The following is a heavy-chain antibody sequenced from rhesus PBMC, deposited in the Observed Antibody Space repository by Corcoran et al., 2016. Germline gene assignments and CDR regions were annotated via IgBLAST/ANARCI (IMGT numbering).Heavy chain of an antibody. CDR2: INPKTGGT. CDR3: ARSRSRYNSLDV. Sequence: QVQLVQSGAEVKKPGAPVKVSCKASGYTLTDYYMQWVRQPPGQGLEWMERINPKTGGTDYAQKFQDRVTMTRDTSTSTAYMELSSLRSEDTAVYYCARSRSRYNSLDVWGRGVLVTVSS. CDR1: GYTLTDYY. V-gene: IGHV1-138*01. J-gene: IGHJ5-2*02. D-gene: IGHD6-13*01.